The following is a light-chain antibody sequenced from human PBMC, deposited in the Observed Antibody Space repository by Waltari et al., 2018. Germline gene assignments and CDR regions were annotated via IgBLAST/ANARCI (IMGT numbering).Light chain of an antibody. J-gene: IGKJ3*01. CDR3: MQALQTPIFT. CDR2: LGS. CDR1: QSLLHSNGYNY. Sequence: DLVMTQSPLSLPVTPGEPASIACRSSQSLLHSNGYNYLYWYLQKPGQSPQLLIYLGSNRASGVPDRFSGSGSGTDFTLKISRVEAEDVGVYYCMQALQTPIFTFGPGTTGDIK. V-gene: IGKV2-28*01.